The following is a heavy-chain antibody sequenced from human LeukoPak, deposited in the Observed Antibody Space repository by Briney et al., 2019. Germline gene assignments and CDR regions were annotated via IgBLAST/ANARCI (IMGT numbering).Heavy chain of an antibody. CDR1: GGSISSGSYY. CDR2: IYTSGST. D-gene: IGHD3-3*01. Sequence: PSETLSLTCTVSGGSISSGSYYWSWIRQPAGKGLEWIGRIYTSGSTNYNPSLKSRVTISVDTSKNQFSLKLSSVTAADTAVYYCARDLAGVLGVVIIPAYIDYWGQGTLVTVSS. CDR3: ARDLAGVLGVVIIPAYIDY. V-gene: IGHV4-61*02. J-gene: IGHJ4*02.